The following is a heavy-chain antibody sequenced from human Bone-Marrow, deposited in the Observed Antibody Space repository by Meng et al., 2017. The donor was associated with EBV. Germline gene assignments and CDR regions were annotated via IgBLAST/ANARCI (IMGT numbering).Heavy chain of an antibody. Sequence: RLVQSGGEVQKPGASVRVSCKTSGYTFSSFTLNWVRQVPGQGFEWVGWIHGYSANTHYAQKFHGRVNMSTDTSTDTSYMELKNLRPDDTAIYYCVRFSNYVLDHWGQGTLVTVSS. J-gene: IGHJ4*02. D-gene: IGHD3-10*01. V-gene: IGHV1-18*01. CDR1: GYTFSSFT. CDR3: VRFSNYVLDH. CDR2: IHGYSANT.